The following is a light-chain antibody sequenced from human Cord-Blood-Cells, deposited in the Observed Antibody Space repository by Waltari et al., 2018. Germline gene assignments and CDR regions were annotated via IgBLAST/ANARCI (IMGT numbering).Light chain of an antibody. CDR1: QSISSW. V-gene: IGKV1-5*01. J-gene: IGKJ2*01. CDR2: AAS. Sequence: DIQMTQSPSTLSASVGDRVTIPCRASQSISSWLAWYQQKPGKAPKLLIYAASSLESGVPSRFSGSGSGTEFTLTISSLQPDDFATYYCQQYNSYSPYTFGQGTKLEIK. CDR3: QQYNSYSPYT.